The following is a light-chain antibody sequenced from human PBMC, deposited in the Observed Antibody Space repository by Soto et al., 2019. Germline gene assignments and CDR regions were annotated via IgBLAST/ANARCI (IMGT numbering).Light chain of an antibody. CDR3: QQYNRYFKS. CDR1: ENINMW. CDR2: RAS. J-gene: IGKJ1*01. Sequence: IHPAPISSTPAAHVGHRGTHTFRASENINMWLAWYQQKPGQAPRLLIQRASRVERGVPSRFSGSGSDTEFTLTISSLQPDDFATYYCQQYNRYFKSFGQGTKVDIK. V-gene: IGKV1-5*03.